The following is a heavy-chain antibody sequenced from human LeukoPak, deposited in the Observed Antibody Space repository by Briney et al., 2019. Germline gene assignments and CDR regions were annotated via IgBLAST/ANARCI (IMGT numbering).Heavy chain of an antibody. D-gene: IGHD6-6*01. V-gene: IGHV4-59*01. CDR3: ARGSEYFQH. J-gene: IGHJ1*01. CDR1: GGSISIYN. CDR2: IYYSGST. Sequence: SENLSLTCSVSGGSISIYNWSWIRKPPGKGLEWIGYIYYSGSTNYNPSLKSRVTISVDTSKNQFSLKLSSVTAADTAVYYCARGSEYFQHWGQGTLVTVSS.